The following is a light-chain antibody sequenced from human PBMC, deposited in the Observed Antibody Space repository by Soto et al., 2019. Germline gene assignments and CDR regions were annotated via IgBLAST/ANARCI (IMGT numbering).Light chain of an antibody. CDR1: QSVNTW. V-gene: IGKV1-33*01. Sequence: IQMTQSPSTLSASVGDRVTVTCRASQSVNTWLAWYQQKPGKAPKLLIYDASNLETGVPSRFSGSGSGTDFTFTISSLQPEDIATYYCQQYDNLPPFTFGQGTRLEIK. CDR3: QQYDNLPPFT. J-gene: IGKJ5*01. CDR2: DAS.